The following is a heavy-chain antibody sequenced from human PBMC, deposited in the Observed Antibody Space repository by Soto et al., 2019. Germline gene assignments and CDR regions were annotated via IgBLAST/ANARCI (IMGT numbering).Heavy chain of an antibody. CDR1: GGTFSSYA. D-gene: IGHD3-10*01. V-gene: IGHV1-69*01. CDR2: IIPIFGTA. CDR3: VRGKGEEFDY. Sequence: QVQLVQSGAEVKKPGASVNVSCKPSGGTFSSYAISWVRQAPGQGLQWMGGIIPIFGTANYAQNFQGRVTITADESTSPAYVEVGSLRSEDTAVYYCVRGKGEEFDYWGQGTLVTVSS. J-gene: IGHJ4*02.